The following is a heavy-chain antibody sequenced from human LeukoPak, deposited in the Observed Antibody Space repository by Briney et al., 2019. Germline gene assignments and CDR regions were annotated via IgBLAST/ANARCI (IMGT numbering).Heavy chain of an antibody. V-gene: IGHV4-34*01. CDR1: GGSFSGYY. CDR2: INHSGST. Sequence: SETPSLTCAVYGGSFSGYYWSWIRQPPGKGLEWIGEINHSGSTNYNPSLKSRVTISVDTSKNQFSLKLSSVTAADTAVYYCARAFYYYDSSGYYYSRFWFDYWGQGTLVTVSS. D-gene: IGHD3-22*01. CDR3: ARAFYYYDSSGYYYSRFWFDY. J-gene: IGHJ4*02.